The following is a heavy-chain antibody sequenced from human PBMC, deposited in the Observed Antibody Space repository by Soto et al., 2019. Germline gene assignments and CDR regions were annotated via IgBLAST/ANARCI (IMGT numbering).Heavy chain of an antibody. V-gene: IGHV3-21*04. D-gene: IGHD3-3*01. CDR2: ISSSSSYI. CDR3: ARHTIFGVVIHDAFDI. CDR1: GFTFSSYS. Sequence: GGSLRLSCASSGFTFSSYSMNWVRQAPGKGLEWVSSISSSSSYIYYADSVKGRFTISRDNAKNSLYLQMNSLRAEDTAVYYCARHTIFGVVIHDAFDIWGQGTMVTVSS. J-gene: IGHJ3*02.